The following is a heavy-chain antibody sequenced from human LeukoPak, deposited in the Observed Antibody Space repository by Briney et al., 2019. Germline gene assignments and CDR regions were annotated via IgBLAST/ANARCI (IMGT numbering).Heavy chain of an antibody. J-gene: IGHJ1*01. Sequence: SETLSLTCTVSGDSISSSSYDLGWVRQPPGKGLEWIGDIYYSGSSYYSPSLKSRVTISLDTSKNQFSLKLRPVTAADTAVYYCARRRYYDSTGFLDWGQGSLVSVSS. CDR1: GDSISSSSYD. V-gene: IGHV4-39*01. CDR2: IYYSGSS. D-gene: IGHD3-22*01. CDR3: ARRRYYDSTGFLD.